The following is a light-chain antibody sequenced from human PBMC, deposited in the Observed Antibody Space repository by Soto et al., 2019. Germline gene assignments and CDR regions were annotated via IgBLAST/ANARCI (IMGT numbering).Light chain of an antibody. CDR2: AAS. V-gene: IGKV1-39*01. CDR3: QQYGSSPQT. J-gene: IGKJ1*01. Sequence: DLQMTQSPSSLSASVGDRVTITCRASQSISSYLNWYQQKPGKAPKLLIYAASSLQSGVPSRFSGSGSGTDFTLTISRLEPEDFAVYYCQQYGSSPQTFGQGTKVE. CDR1: QSISSY.